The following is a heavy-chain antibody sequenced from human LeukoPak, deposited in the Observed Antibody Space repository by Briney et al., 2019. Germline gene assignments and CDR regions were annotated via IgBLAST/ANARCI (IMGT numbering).Heavy chain of an antibody. CDR1: GFNFDTFA. V-gene: IGHV3-30*04. Sequence: GGSLRLSCAASGFNFDTFAMEWVRQAPGKGLEWVAVISYDGNSAYYTDSVKGRFTVSRDNSRKTVDLLMNSLRPEDTAVYYCARDPHGYGSGTYSPYWGQGTQVTVSS. J-gene: IGHJ4*02. D-gene: IGHD3-10*01. CDR2: ISYDGNSA. CDR3: ARDPHGYGSGTYSPY.